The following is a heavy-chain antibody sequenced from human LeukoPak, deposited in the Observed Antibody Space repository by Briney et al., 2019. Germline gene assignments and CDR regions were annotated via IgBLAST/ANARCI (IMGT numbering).Heavy chain of an antibody. D-gene: IGHD3-9*01. CDR2: INHSGST. Sequence: SETLSLTCAVYGGSFSGYYWSWIRQPPGKGLEWIGEINHSGSTNYNPSLKSRVTISVDTSKNQSSLKLSSVTAADTAVYYCAKVPPYYDILTGLGYVYGMDVWGQGTTVTVSS. V-gene: IGHV4-34*01. J-gene: IGHJ6*02. CDR3: AKVPPYYDILTGLGYVYGMDV. CDR1: GGSFSGYY.